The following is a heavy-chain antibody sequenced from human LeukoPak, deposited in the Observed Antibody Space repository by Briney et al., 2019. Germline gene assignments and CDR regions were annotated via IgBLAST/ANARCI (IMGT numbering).Heavy chain of an antibody. CDR3: ARNPHHFLWFGESHSRFDP. CDR1: GYTFTGYY. CDR2: INPNSGGT. D-gene: IGHD3-10*01. J-gene: IGHJ5*02. Sequence: ASVKVSCKASGYTFTGYYMHWVRQAPGQGLEWMGRINPNSGGTNYAQKFQGRVTMTRDTSISTAYMELSRLRSDDTAVYYCARNPHHFLWFGESHSRFDPWGQGTRVTVSS. V-gene: IGHV1-2*06.